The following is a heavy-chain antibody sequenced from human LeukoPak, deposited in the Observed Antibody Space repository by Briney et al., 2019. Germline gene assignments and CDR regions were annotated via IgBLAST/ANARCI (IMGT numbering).Heavy chain of an antibody. D-gene: IGHD2-15*01. J-gene: IGHJ3*02. V-gene: IGHV3-11*01. CDR3: ARVTKDIVPLPQAMGVFDI. CDR2: ISSSGSTI. CDR1: GFTFSDYY. Sequence: GGSLRLSCAASGFTFSDYYMSWIRQAPGKGLEWVSYISSSGSTIYYADSVKGRFTISRDNAKNSLYLQMNSLRAEDTAVYYCARVTKDIVPLPQAMGVFDIWGQGTMITVS.